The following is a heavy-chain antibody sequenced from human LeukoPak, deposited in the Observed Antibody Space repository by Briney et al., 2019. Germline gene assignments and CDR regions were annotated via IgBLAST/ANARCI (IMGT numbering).Heavy chain of an antibody. CDR1: GGSISSYY. CDR2: IYYSGST. V-gene: IGHV4-59*01. J-gene: IGHJ4*02. CDR3: ARVVGTAMVSSGYYFDY. Sequence: SETLSLTCTVSGGSISSYYWSWVRQPPGKGREWIGYIYYSGSTNYNPSLKSRVTISVDTSKNQFSLKLSSVTAADTAVYYCARVVGTAMVSSGYYFDYWGQGTLVTVSS. D-gene: IGHD5-18*01.